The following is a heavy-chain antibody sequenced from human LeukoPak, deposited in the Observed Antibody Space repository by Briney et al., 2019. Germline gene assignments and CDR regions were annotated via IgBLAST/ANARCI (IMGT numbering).Heavy chain of an antibody. CDR3: ARVVLSYPNWFDP. D-gene: IGHD1-26*01. J-gene: IGHJ5*02. V-gene: IGHV3-66*01. CDR2: IYSGGST. CDR1: GFTVSSNY. Sequence: PGGSLRLSCAASGFTVSSNYMGWVRQAPGKGLEWVSVIYSGGSTYYADSVKGRFTISRDNSKNTLYLQMNSLRAEDTAVYYCARVVLSYPNWFDPWGQGTLVTVSS.